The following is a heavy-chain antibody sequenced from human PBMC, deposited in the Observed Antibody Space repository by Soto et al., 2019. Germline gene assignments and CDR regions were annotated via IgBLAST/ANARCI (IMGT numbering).Heavy chain of an antibody. CDR3: ARVVRYFDTPYGMDV. Sequence: EVQLLESGEGLVQPGGSLKLSCAASGFTFSNYAMSWVRQAPGKGLEWVSGIGSSGSNTYYVDSVKGRFTISRDNSKNTLFLQMNSLRAEDTAEYYCARVVRYFDTPYGMDVWGQGTTVTVSS. V-gene: IGHV3-23*01. D-gene: IGHD3-9*01. CDR2: IGSSGSNT. J-gene: IGHJ6*02. CDR1: GFTFSNYA.